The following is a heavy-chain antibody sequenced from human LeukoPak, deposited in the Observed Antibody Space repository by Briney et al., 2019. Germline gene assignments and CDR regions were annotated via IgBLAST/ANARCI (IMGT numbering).Heavy chain of an antibody. Sequence: SETLSLTCTVSGGSISSSSYYWGWIRQPPGKGLEWIGSIYYSGSTYYNPSLKSRVTISVDTSKNQFSLKLSSVTAADTAVYYCARRSGYSYGIIYWGQGTLVTVSS. D-gene: IGHD5-18*01. CDR3: ARRSGYSYGIIY. V-gene: IGHV4-39*01. J-gene: IGHJ4*02. CDR1: GGSISSSSYY. CDR2: IYYSGST.